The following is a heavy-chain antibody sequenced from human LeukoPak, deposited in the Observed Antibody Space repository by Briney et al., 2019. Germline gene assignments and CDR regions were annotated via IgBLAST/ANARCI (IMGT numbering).Heavy chain of an antibody. CDR2: GYYSGST. Sequence: SETLSLTCTVSGGSISSYYWSWIRQPPGKGLEWIRYGYYSGSTNYNPSLKSRVTISVDTSKEQFSLNLSSVTAADTAVYYCARHLFGSGYYPDYWGQGTLVTVSS. CDR3: ARHLFGSGYYPDY. CDR1: GGSISSYY. D-gene: IGHD3-22*01. J-gene: IGHJ4*02. V-gene: IGHV4-59*08.